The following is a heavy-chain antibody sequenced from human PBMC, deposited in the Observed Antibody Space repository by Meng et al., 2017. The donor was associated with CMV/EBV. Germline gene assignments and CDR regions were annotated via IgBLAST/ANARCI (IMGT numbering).Heavy chain of an antibody. CDR1: GFTFDDYA. D-gene: IGHD6-6*01. Sequence: SLKISCAASGFTFDDYAMHWVRQAPGKGLEWVSGISWNSGSIGYADSVKGRFTISRDNAKNSLYLQMNSLRAEDTALYYCAKDPALRGSSSLPAFDYWGQGTLVTVSS. V-gene: IGHV3-9*01. CDR2: ISWNSGSI. J-gene: IGHJ4*02. CDR3: AKDPALRGSSSLPAFDY.